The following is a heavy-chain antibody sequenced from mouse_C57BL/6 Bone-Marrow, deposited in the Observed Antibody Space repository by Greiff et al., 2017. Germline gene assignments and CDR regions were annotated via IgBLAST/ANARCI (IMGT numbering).Heavy chain of an antibody. Sequence: EVMLVESGGGLVQPGGSLSFSCAASGFTFTDYYMRWVRQPPGKALEWFGFIRNKANGYTTEYSASVKGQFTISRATSQSILYLQINALRAEDSATYYCAIYYCGPFDYWGQGTTLTVSS. CDR1: GFTFTDYY. V-gene: IGHV7-3*01. J-gene: IGHJ2*01. CDR3: AIYYCGPFDY. CDR2: IRNKANGYTT.